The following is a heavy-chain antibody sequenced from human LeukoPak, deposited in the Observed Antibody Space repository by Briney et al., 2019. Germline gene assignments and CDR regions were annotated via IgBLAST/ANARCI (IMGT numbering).Heavy chain of an antibody. D-gene: IGHD2-21*02. CDR1: GFTFSSYP. V-gene: IGHV3-30-3*01. CDR2: ISYDGSNK. J-gene: IGHJ5*02. CDR3: ARDPRPPYCGGDCYSFWFDP. Sequence: GGSLRLSCAASGFTFSSYPMHWVRQAPGKGLEWVAVISYDGSNKYYADSVKGRFTISRDNSKNTLYLQMNSLRAEDTAVYYCARDPRPPYCGGDCYSFWFDPWGQGTLVTVSS.